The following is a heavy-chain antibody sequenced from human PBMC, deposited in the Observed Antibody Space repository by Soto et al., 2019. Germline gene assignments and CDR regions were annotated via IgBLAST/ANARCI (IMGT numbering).Heavy chain of an antibody. CDR3: ARGEQYSGMIFDY. CDR1: GDSVSSNSAG. Sequence: SQTLSLTCVITGDSVSSNSAGWSWVRQSPSRGLEWLGRTYYRSKWYYEYAVSVRGRITINPDTPKNQYSLQLNSVTPEDTAVYFWARGEQYSGMIFDYWGQGTLVTVSS. V-gene: IGHV6-1*01. J-gene: IGHJ4*01. D-gene: IGHD1-26*01. CDR2: TYYRSKWYY.